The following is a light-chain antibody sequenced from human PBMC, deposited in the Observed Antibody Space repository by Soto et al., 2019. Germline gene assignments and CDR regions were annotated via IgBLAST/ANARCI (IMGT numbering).Light chain of an antibody. CDR1: QRTANSY. J-gene: IGKJ1*01. Sequence: EIVLTQSPDTLSLSPGERATLSCRTSQRTANSYFAWSQQKPGQAPRLLIYGTSSRAAGVPDRFTGSGSGTDFTLTISRLDPEDFAVYYCHQSVVSRWTFGQGTKVDIK. CDR3: HQSVVSRWT. V-gene: IGKV3-20*01. CDR2: GTS.